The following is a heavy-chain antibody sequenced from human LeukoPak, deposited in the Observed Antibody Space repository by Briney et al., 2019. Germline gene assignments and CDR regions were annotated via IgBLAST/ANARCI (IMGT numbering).Heavy chain of an antibody. D-gene: IGHD2-2*01. CDR3: AKSSTSILTYFHY. Sequence: ASVKVSCKASGYRFIDYYVHWVRQAPGQGLEWVGWINPNSGATNYAQNFQGRVTTTRDTSISTAYMEVRSLTSDDTAVYFCAKSSTSILTYFHYWGEGTLVTVSS. J-gene: IGHJ4*02. CDR2: INPNSGAT. CDR1: GYRFIDYY. V-gene: IGHV1-2*02.